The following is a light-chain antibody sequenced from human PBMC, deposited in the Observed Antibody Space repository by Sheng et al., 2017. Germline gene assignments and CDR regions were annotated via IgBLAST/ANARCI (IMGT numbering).Light chain of an antibody. J-gene: IGLJ1*01. CDR1: SSNIGSGND. V-gene: IGLV1-40*01. CDR3: QTYDTSLSLYV. CDR2: GNT. Sequence: QLVLTQPPSVSGAPGQRVSISCTGNSSNIGSGNDVHWYQHLPGTAPKVLIYGNTHRPSGVPDRFSGSKSGTSASLAITGLQAGDEADYYCQTYDTSLSLYVFGAGTKVTV.